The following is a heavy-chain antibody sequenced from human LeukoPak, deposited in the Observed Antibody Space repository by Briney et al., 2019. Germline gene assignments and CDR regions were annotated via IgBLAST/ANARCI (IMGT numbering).Heavy chain of an antibody. J-gene: IGHJ6*03. Sequence: GGSLRLSCAASGFTFSNYGMHWVRQAPGKGLEWVAFIRSDGINKYHADSVKGRFTISRDNSKNTLYLQMNSLRAEDTAVYYCAKLGKAENHYGSGRFSYYYYMDVWGKGTTVTISS. V-gene: IGHV3-30*02. CDR1: GFTFSNYG. CDR3: AKLGKAENHYGSGRFSYYYYMDV. D-gene: IGHD3-10*01. CDR2: IRSDGINK.